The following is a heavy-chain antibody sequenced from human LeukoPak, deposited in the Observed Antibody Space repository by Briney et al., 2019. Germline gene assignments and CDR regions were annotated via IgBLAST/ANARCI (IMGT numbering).Heavy chain of an antibody. CDR2: IYTSGST. CDR3: AREWEMATNSRGAFDI. D-gene: IGHD5-24*01. V-gene: IGHV4-4*07. Sequence: PSETLSLTCTVSGDSISSYYWSWIRQPAGKGLEWIGRIYTSGSTNYNPSLKSRVTMSVDTSKNQFSLKLSSVTAADTAVYYCAREWEMATNSRGAFDIWGQGTMVTVSS. CDR1: GDSISSYY. J-gene: IGHJ3*02.